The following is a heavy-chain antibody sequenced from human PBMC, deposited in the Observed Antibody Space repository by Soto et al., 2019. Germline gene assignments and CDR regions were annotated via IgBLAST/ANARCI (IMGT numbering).Heavy chain of an antibody. D-gene: IGHD3-22*01. Sequence: PGGSLRLSCAASGFTFSSYSMNWVRQAPGKGLEWVSYISSSSSTIYYADSVKGRFTISRDNAKNSLYLQMNSLRAEDTAVYYCASRYYYDSSGLSLWGQGTLVTVSS. CDR1: GFTFSSYS. V-gene: IGHV3-48*01. J-gene: IGHJ4*02. CDR2: ISSSSSTI. CDR3: ASRYYYDSSGLSL.